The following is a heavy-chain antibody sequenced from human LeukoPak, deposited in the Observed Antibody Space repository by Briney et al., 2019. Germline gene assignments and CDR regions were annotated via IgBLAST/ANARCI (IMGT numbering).Heavy chain of an antibody. V-gene: IGHV3-7*01. D-gene: IGHD4/OR15-4a*01. J-gene: IGHJ4*02. Sequence: GGSLRRSCAASGFTFSTSWMTWVRQAPGKGLEGVANINGDGSLNGHVASVKGRFTISRDNAKNSVYLQMISLRDEDTAVYYCTRDRAYGALDYWGQGTLVTVSS. CDR3: TRDRAYGALDY. CDR2: INGDGSLN. CDR1: GFTFSTSW.